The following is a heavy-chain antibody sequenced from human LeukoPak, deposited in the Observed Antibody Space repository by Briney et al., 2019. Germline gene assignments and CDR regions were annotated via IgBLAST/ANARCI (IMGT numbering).Heavy chain of an antibody. Sequence: ASGEGSCQASGYTFPSYDINWVRQATGQGGEWMGWVNPNRGNTGYAQKVQGRVTMTRTTSITTAYIELSSLRSEDTAVYFCARGFWPYGSGSYLWFDPWGQGTLVTVSS. J-gene: IGHJ5*02. CDR2: VNPNRGNT. CDR1: GYTFPSYD. V-gene: IGHV1-8*01. CDR3: ARGFWPYGSGSYLWFDP. D-gene: IGHD3-10*01.